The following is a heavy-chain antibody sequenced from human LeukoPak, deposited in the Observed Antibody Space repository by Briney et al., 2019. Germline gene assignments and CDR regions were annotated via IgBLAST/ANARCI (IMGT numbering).Heavy chain of an antibody. CDR2: ISYDGSNK. CDR3: ARSRTGLDAFDI. CDR1: GFTFSSYA. J-gene: IGHJ3*02. Sequence: PGRSLRLSCAASGFTFSSYAMHWVRQAPGKGLEWVAVISYDGSNKYYADSVKGRYTISRDNAKNSLYLQMNSLRAEDTAVYYCARSRTGLDAFDIWGQGTMVTVSS. D-gene: IGHD3-16*01. V-gene: IGHV3-30-3*01.